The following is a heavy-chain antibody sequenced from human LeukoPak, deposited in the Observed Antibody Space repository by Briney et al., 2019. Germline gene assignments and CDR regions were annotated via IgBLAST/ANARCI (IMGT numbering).Heavy chain of an antibody. CDR3: AKAEGYDILTGLDY. J-gene: IGHJ4*02. CDR1: GFTFSSYA. D-gene: IGHD3-9*01. Sequence: GGSLRLSCATSGFTFSSYAMSWLRQAPVKGLEWVSGIGASGGSTYYADSVKGRFTISRDNSKNTLYLQMNSLRTEDTAVYYCAKAEGYDILTGLDYWGQGTLVTVSS. V-gene: IGHV3-23*01. CDR2: IGASGGST.